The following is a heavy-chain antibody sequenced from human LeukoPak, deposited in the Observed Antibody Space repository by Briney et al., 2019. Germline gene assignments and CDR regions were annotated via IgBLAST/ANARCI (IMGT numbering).Heavy chain of an antibody. Sequence: GGSLRLSCAASGFTFNSYAMHWVRQAPGKGLEWLAFISYDGSDKYYGDSVKGRFTISRDNSRDTLYLQMNSLRPEDTAVYFCAREESLVLVNTRDVLDIWGQGTMVTVSS. J-gene: IGHJ3*02. D-gene: IGHD2-21*01. CDR1: GFTFNSYA. CDR2: ISYDGSDK. V-gene: IGHV3-30*01. CDR3: AREESLVLVNTRDVLDI.